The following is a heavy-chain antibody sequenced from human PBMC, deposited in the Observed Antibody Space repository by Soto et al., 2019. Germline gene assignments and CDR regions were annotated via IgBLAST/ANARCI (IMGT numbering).Heavy chain of an antibody. CDR3: ARHLAYYYDSSGYYCPFGY. CDR1: GGSISSSSYY. Sequence: PSETLSLTCTVSGGSISSSSYYWGWIRQPPGKGLEWIGSIYYSGSTYYNPSLKSRVTISVDTSKNQFSLKLSSVTAADTAVYYCARHLAYYYDSSGYYCPFGYWGQGPLVTVSS. CDR2: IYYSGST. V-gene: IGHV4-39*01. J-gene: IGHJ4*02. D-gene: IGHD3-22*01.